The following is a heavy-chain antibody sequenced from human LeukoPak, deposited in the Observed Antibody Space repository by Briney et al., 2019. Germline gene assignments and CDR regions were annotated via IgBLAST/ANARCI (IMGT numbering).Heavy chain of an antibody. Sequence: GGSLRLSCAASGFTVSSNYMNWVRQAPGKGLEWVSVIDSGGSTYYADSVKGRFTISRDNAKNSLYLQVNSLRAEDTAVYYCARGSRFGVVGRDAFDIWGQGTVVTVSS. CDR3: ARGSRFGVVGRDAFDI. CDR1: GFTVSSNY. D-gene: IGHD3-3*01. J-gene: IGHJ3*02. V-gene: IGHV3-53*01. CDR2: IDSGGST.